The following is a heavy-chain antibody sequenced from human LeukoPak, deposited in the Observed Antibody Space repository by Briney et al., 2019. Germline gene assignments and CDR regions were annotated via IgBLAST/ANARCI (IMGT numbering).Heavy chain of an antibody. J-gene: IGHJ3*02. D-gene: IGHD6-13*01. Sequence: GGSLRLSCAASGFTFSSYSMNWVRQAPGKGLEWVSSISSSSSYIYYADSVKGRFTISRDNAKNSLYLQMNSLRAEDTAVYYCARDGIAAAGAFFDAFDIWGQGTMVTVSS. CDR2: ISSSSSYI. CDR1: GFTFSSYS. V-gene: IGHV3-21*01. CDR3: ARDGIAAAGAFFDAFDI.